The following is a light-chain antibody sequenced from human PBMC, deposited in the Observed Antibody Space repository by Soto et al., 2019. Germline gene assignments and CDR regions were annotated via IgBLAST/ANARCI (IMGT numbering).Light chain of an antibody. CDR3: TSYTSSSTTV. V-gene: IGLV2-14*01. Sequence: QSVLTQPASVSGSPGQSITISCTGTSSDVGGYNSVSWYRQYPGKAPKLIIFDVTDQPSGISTRFSGSKSGNTASLTISGLQAEDEAVFYCTSYTSSSTTVFGTGTKLTVL. CDR1: SSDVGGYNS. J-gene: IGLJ1*01. CDR2: DVT.